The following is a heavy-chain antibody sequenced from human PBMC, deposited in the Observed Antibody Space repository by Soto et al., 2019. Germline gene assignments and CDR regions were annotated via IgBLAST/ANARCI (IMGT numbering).Heavy chain of an antibody. V-gene: IGHV3-15*01. J-gene: IGHJ4*02. CDR2: IKSKTDGGTT. CDR1: GFTFSNAW. D-gene: IGHD3-22*01. Sequence: KPGGSLRLSCAASGFTFSNAWMSWVRQAPGKGLEWVGRIKSKTDGGTTDYAAPVKGRFTISRDDSKNTLYLQMNSLKTEDTAVYYCTTDPSPAMIVVVTPDPFDYWGQGTLVTVSS. CDR3: TTDPSPAMIVVVTPDPFDY.